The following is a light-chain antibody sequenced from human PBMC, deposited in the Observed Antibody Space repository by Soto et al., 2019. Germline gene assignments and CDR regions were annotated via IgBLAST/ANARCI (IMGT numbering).Light chain of an antibody. V-gene: IGKV3-15*01. J-gene: IGKJ1*01. Sequence: EIVMTQSPATLSVSPGERVSLSCRASQSVSNKLAWYQQKLGQAPRLLIYGASRRATGILTRFSGNGSVTEFTLTIGGLQSYVVAVYYCQQYSNWPQTFGQGTKVDIK. CDR1: QSVSNK. CDR2: GAS. CDR3: QQYSNWPQT.